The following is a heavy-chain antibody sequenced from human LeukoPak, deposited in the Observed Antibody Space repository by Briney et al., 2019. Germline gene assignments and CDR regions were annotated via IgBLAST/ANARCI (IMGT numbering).Heavy chain of an antibody. CDR1: GYTFTGYY. J-gene: IGHJ6*02. D-gene: IGHD5-18*01. Sequence: PWASVKVSCKASGYTFTGYYMHWVRQAPGQGLEWMGRINPNSGGTNYAQKFQGRVTMTRDTSTSTVYMELSSLRSEDTAVYYCARSEEGYSYGYIYYYYYGMDVWGQGTTVTVSS. CDR3: ARSEEGYSYGYIYYYYYGMDV. V-gene: IGHV1-2*06. CDR2: INPNSGGT.